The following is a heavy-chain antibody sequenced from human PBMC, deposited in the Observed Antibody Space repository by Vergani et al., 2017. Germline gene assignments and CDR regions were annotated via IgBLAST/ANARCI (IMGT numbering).Heavy chain of an antibody. CDR3: AKDPATSMGF. J-gene: IGHJ4*01. V-gene: IGHV3-23*01. CDR2: ISGSGDST. CDR1: GFTFSNYA. Sequence: EVQLLESGGGLVQPGGSLRLSCAASGFTFSNYAMSWVRQAPGKGLEWVSSISGSGDSTYYADSVKGRFAISRDNSKNTVYLQMNSLRVEDTAIYYCAKDPATSMGFGGQGILVTVSS. D-gene: IGHD5-18*01.